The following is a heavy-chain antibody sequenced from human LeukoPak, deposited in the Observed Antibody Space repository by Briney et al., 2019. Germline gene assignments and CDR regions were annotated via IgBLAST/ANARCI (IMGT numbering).Heavy chain of an antibody. J-gene: IGHJ4*02. CDR3: ARTHGYSGYDLGYFDY. Sequence: GGSLRLSCAASGFTFSSYEMNWVRQAPGKGLEWVSYISSSGSTIYYADSVKGRFTISRDNAKNSLYLQMNSLRAEDTAVYYCARTHGYSGYDLGYFDYWGQGTLVTVSS. D-gene: IGHD5-12*01. CDR1: GFTFSSYE. CDR2: ISSSGSTI. V-gene: IGHV3-48*03.